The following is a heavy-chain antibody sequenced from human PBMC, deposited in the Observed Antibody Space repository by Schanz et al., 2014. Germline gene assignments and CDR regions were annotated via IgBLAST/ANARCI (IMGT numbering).Heavy chain of an antibody. J-gene: IGHJ4*02. D-gene: IGHD6-13*01. CDR2: INGYNGHT. CDR3: ARDGVDAAAGGNY. CDR1: GYTLSAYS. V-gene: IGHV1-18*01. Sequence: QVQLVQSGTQVKKPGASVKVSCKASGYTLSAYSLHWVRQAPGQGLEWMGWINGYNGHTLYAQKFQGRVTMTTDTSTSTSYMELTSLRFDDTAVYYCARDGVDAAAGGNYWGQGTLVTVSS.